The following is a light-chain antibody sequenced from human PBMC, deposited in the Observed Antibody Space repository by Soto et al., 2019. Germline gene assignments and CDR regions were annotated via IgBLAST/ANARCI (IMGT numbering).Light chain of an antibody. CDR1: QSVSSSY. V-gene: IGKV3-20*01. CDR3: QQYGSSPPYT. J-gene: IGKJ2*01. CDR2: GAS. Sequence: ELVLTQSPGPLSLSPGERATLSCRASQSVSSSYLAWYQQKPGQAPRLLIYGASSRATGIPDRFSGSGSGTDFTLTISRLGPEYFAVYYCQQYGSSPPYTFGQGTKLEIK.